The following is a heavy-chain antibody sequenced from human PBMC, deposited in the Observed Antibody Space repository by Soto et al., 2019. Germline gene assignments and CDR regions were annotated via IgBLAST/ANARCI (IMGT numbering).Heavy chain of an antibody. CDR1: GFNFNNYG. CDR2: IWNDGNGY. Sequence: QVQLVESGGGVVQPGRSLRLSCAASGFNFNNYGMHWVRQAPGKGLEWVAVIWNDGNGYYYANSVKGRFTISRDNSKKTLYLQMSSRRADDTPVYYFARRLISTPTRGAASAIGGMDVWGQGTTVTVSS. CDR3: ARRLISTPTRGAASAIGGMDV. V-gene: IGHV3-33*01. J-gene: IGHJ6*02. D-gene: IGHD6-13*01.